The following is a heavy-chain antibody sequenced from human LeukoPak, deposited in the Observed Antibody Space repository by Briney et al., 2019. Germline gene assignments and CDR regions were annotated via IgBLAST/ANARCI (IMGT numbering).Heavy chain of an antibody. CDR1: GFTLSSYN. CDR3: ARPRDYGDSTDAFDI. CDR2: ISWRSSDI. J-gene: IGHJ3*02. V-gene: IGHV3-21*01. D-gene: IGHD4-17*01. Sequence: GGSLRLSCVASGFTLSSYNMKWVRQAPGKRLVWVSSISWRSSDIEYADSVKGRFTISRDIDKKSLYLQMNSLRVEDTAVYYCARPRDYGDSTDAFDIWGQGTMVTVSS.